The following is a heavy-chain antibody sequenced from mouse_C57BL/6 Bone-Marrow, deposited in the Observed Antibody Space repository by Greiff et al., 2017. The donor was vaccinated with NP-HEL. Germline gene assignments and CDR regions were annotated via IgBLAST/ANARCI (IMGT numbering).Heavy chain of an antibody. V-gene: IGHV1-81*01. CDR3: ARSRPTVKY. J-gene: IGHJ2*01. CDR2: LYPRSGNT. CDR1: GYTFTSYG. D-gene: IGHD1-1*01. Sequence: VQLQQSGAELARPGASVKLSCKASGYTFTSYGISWVKQRTGQGLAWIGELYPRSGNTYYNEKFQGKATLTADKSSSTAYMELRSLTSEDSAVYFCARSRPTVKYWGQGTTLTVSS.